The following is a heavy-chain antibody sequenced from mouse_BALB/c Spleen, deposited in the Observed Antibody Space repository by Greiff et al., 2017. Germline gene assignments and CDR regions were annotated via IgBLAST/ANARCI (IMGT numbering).Heavy chain of an antibody. Sequence: EVQGVESGGGLVQPGGSRKLSCAASGFTFSSFGMHWVRQAPERGLEWVAYISSGSSTIYYADTVKGRFTISRDNPKNTLFLQMTSLRSEDTAMYYCARDYGYPDFDVWGAGTTVTVSS. V-gene: IGHV5-17*02. CDR2: ISSGSSTI. CDR1: GFTFSSFG. J-gene: IGHJ1*01. D-gene: IGHD1-2*01. CDR3: ARDYGYPDFDV.